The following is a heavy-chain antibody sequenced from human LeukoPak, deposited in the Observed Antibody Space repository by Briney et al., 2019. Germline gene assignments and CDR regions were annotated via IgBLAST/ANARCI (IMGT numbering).Heavy chain of an antibody. J-gene: IGHJ4*02. CDR3: ARDKKGWNDRLDY. V-gene: IGHV1-18*01. CDR1: GYTFTSYG. CDR2: ISTYNGNT. Sequence: ASVKVSCKASGYTFTSYGVSWVRQAPGQGLEWMGWISTYNGNTNYAQKLQDRVTMTTDTSTSTAYMELRSLRSDDTAVYYCARDKKGWNDRLDYWGQGTLVTVSS. D-gene: IGHD1-1*01.